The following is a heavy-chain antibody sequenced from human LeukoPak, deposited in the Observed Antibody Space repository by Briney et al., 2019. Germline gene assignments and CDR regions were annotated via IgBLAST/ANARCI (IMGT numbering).Heavy chain of an antibody. V-gene: IGHV4-38-2*01. CDR1: GYSISSGYY. CDR3: AGVRGMEVTTNWYFDL. CDR2: IYHTGST. D-gene: IGHD4-17*01. Sequence: SETLSLTCAVSGYSISSGYYWGWIRQPPGKGLEWIGSIYHTGSTYYNPSLKSRVTISVDTSKNQFSLKLSSVTAADTAVFYCAGVRGMEVTTNWYFDLWGRGTLVTVSS. J-gene: IGHJ2*01.